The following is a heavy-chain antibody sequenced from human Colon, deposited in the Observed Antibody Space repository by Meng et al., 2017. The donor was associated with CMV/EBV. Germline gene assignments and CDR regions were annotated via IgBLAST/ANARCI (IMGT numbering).Heavy chain of an antibody. J-gene: IGHJ4*02. CDR3: ARIDSSSWGAYFDY. CDR1: GFTFSDYE. V-gene: IGHV3-48*03. CDR2: INSRGSTT. Sequence: GGSLRLSCGASGFTFSDYEMNWVRQAPGKGLEWISYINSRGSTTSYADSVKGRFTVSRDNANSSLFLQLNSLRAEDTAVYYCARIDSSSWGAYFDYWGQGTLVTVSS. D-gene: IGHD6-13*01.